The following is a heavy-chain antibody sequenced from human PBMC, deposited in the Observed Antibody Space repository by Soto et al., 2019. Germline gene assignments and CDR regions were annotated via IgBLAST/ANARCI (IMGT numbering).Heavy chain of an antibody. CDR2: ISSSSSTI. CDR1: GFTFSSYS. D-gene: IGHD6-13*01. Sequence: EVQLVESGGGLVQPGGSLRLSCAASGFTFSSYSMNWVRQAPGKGLEWVSYISSSSSTIYYADSVKGRFTISRDNAKNSLYLQMNSLRAEDTAVYYCARHRGRIAEIGGFDPWGQGTLVTVSS. J-gene: IGHJ5*02. CDR3: ARHRGRIAEIGGFDP. V-gene: IGHV3-48*01.